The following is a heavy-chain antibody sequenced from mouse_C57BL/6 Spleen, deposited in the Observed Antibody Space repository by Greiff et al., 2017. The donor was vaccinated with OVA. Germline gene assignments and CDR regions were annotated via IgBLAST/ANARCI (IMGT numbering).Heavy chain of an antibody. CDR3: ARSDYGSSPFAY. CDR2: INPSTGGT. D-gene: IGHD1-1*01. CDR1: GYSFTGYY. J-gene: IGHJ3*01. Sequence: EVKLQESGPELVKPGASVKISCKASGYSFTGYYMNWVKQSPEKSLEWIGEINPSTGGTTYNQKFKAKATLTVDKSSSTAYMQLKSLTSEDSAVYYCARSDYGSSPFAYWGQGTLVTVSA. V-gene: IGHV1-42*01.